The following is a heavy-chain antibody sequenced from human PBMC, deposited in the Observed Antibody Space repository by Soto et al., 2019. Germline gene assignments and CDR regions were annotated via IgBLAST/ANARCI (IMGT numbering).Heavy chain of an antibody. CDR2: INHSGST. J-gene: IGHJ4*02. CDR1: GGSFSGYY. Sequence: QVQLQQWGAGLLKPSETLSLTCAVYGGSFSGYYWSWIRQPPGKGLEWLGEINHSGSTNYNPSPKSRVTISVHTYEKRFSLKLSSVTAADTAVYYCARDGIYDYIWGSYRRASFDYWGQGTLVTVSS. D-gene: IGHD3-16*02. CDR3: ARDGIYDYIWGSYRRASFDY. V-gene: IGHV4-34*01.